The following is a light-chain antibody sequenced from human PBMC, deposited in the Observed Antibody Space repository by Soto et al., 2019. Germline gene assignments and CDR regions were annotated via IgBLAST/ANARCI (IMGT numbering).Light chain of an antibody. J-gene: IGKJ1*01. Sequence: ETVMTQSPATLSVSPGERATLSCRASQRVNSDLAWYQQKPGQAPRLLIYGASTRATGIPARFSGSGSGTEFTLTISSLQSEDFAVYYCHQYDNWPETFGQGTKVEIK. CDR1: QRVNSD. V-gene: IGKV3-15*01. CDR2: GAS. CDR3: HQYDNWPET.